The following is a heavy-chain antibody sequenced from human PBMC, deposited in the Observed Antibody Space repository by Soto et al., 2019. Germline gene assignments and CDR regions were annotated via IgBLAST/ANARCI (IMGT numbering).Heavy chain of an antibody. Sequence: ASVKVSCKASGYIFTSYYMHWVRQAPGQGLEWMGIINPSGGSTSYAQKFQGRVTMTRDTSTSTVYMELSSLRSEDTAVYYCARDPRDYDILTGYYIGNWFDPRGQGTLVTVSS. CDR2: INPSGGST. CDR3: ARDPRDYDILTGYYIGNWFDP. V-gene: IGHV1-46*01. J-gene: IGHJ5*02. D-gene: IGHD3-9*01. CDR1: GYIFTSYY.